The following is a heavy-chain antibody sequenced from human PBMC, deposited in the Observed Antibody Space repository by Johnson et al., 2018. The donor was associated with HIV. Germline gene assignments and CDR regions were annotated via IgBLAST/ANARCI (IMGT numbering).Heavy chain of an antibody. CDR2: ISADGHST. J-gene: IGHJ3*02. CDR1: GFTFSTSV. D-gene: IGHD5-18*01. CDR3: AKPEGAQFLGSYGAFDI. V-gene: IGHV3-30-3*02. Sequence: QVQLVESGGGVVQPGTSLRLSCVGTGFTFSTSVFHWVRRAPGKGLEWVSGISADGHSTYYADSVKGRFTIPRDNSDNILYLQMSSLRAEDTAVYYCAKPEGAQFLGSYGAFDIWGQGTMVTVSS.